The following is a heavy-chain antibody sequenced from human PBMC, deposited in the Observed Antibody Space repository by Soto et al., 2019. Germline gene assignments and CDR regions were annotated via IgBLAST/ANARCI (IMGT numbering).Heavy chain of an antibody. V-gene: IGHV3-23*01. D-gene: IGHD4-17*01. CDR3: AKDSINTVTYFDY. CDR2: ISGSGGST. J-gene: IGHJ4*02. Sequence: PGGSLRLSCAASGFTFSSYAMNWVRQAPGKGLEWVSAISGSGGSTYHADSVKGRFTISRDNSKNTLFLQMNSLRAEDTAVYYCAKDSINTVTYFDYWGQGTLVTVSS. CDR1: GFTFSSYA.